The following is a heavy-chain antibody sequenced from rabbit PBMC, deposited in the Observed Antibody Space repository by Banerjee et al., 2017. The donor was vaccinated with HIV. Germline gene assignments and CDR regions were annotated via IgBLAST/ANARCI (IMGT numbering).Heavy chain of an antibody. Sequence: QEQLEESGGDLVKPEGSLTLTCTASGFSFSSRYWICWVRQAPGKGLEWIACIYAGSSGSTYYASWAKGRFTISKTSSTTVTLEMTSLTAADTATYFCARTDDYTYPTFNLWGPGTLVTVS. CDR3: ARTDDYTYPTFNL. CDR2: IYAGSSGST. V-gene: IGHV1S45*01. CDR1: GFSFSSRYW. D-gene: IGHD6-1*01. J-gene: IGHJ4*01.